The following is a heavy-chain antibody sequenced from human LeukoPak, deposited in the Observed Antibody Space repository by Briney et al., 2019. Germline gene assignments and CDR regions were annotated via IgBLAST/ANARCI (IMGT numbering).Heavy chain of an antibody. D-gene: IGHD2-21*02. CDR3: AETDHSVVGTAILDY. CDR2: ICGDGGST. CDR1: GFTFDSYA. J-gene: IGHJ4*01. V-gene: IGHV3-43*02. Sequence: TGGTLRLSCAASGFTFDSYAMHWVRQAPGKGLEWVSLICGDGGSTYYADSVKGRFTISRDNSNNSLYLQMNSLRTEDTALDYCAETDHSVVGTAILDYWGQGTLVTVSS.